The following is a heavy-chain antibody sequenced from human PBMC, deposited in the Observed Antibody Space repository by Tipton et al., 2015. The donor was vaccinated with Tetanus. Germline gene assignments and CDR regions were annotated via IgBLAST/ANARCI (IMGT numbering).Heavy chain of an antibody. Sequence: QLVQSGAEVKKPGASVKVSCEASGYTFSIYAIGWVRQAPGQGLEWMGWIDPNSGGTVYAQKFRGRVTMTRDTSISTAYMELRSLRSDDTAVYYCARDRGDYIYYGMDVWGPGTTVTVS. J-gene: IGHJ6*02. CDR1: GYTFSIYA. D-gene: IGHD3-22*01. CDR2: IDPNSGGT. V-gene: IGHV1-2*02. CDR3: ARDRGDYIYYGMDV.